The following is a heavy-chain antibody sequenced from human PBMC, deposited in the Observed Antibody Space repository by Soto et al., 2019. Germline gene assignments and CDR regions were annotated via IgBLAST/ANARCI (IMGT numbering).Heavy chain of an antibody. CDR3: ARSQGSSTSLEIYYYYYYGMDV. CDR1: GGTFSSYA. Sequence: QVQLVQSGAEVKKPGSSVKVSCEASGGTFSSYAISWVRQAPGQGLEWMGGIIPIPGTANYAQKFQGRVTITADDSTSTAYMELSSLRSEDTAVYYCARSQGSSTSLEIYYYYYYGMDVWGQGTTVTVSS. V-gene: IGHV1-69*01. J-gene: IGHJ6*02. CDR2: IIPIPGTA. D-gene: IGHD2-2*01.